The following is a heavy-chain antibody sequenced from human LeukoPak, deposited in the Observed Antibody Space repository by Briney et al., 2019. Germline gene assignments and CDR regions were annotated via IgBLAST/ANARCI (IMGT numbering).Heavy chain of an antibody. CDR3: ARVLKGALGFDY. Sequence: ASVKVSCKASGYTVTGYYMHWVRQAPGQGLEWMGWINPNSGGTNYAQKFQGRVTMTRDTSISTAYMELNRLRSDDTAVYYCARVLKGALGFDYWGQGTLVTVSS. CDR2: INPNSGGT. V-gene: IGHV1-2*02. CDR1: GYTVTGYY. J-gene: IGHJ4*02. D-gene: IGHD1-26*01.